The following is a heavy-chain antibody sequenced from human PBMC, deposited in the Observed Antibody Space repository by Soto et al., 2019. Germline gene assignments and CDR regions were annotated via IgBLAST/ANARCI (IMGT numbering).Heavy chain of an antibody. V-gene: IGHV1-69*06. D-gene: IGHD6-6*01. CDR2: IIPIFGTA. CDR1: GGTFSSYA. Sequence: GASVKVSFKASGGTFSSYAISWLRQAPGQGLEWMGGIIPIFGTANYAQKFQGRVTITADKSTSTAYMELSSLRSEDTAVYYYASRERIAARYYYGMDVWGQGTTVTVSS. CDR3: ASRERIAARYYYGMDV. J-gene: IGHJ6*02.